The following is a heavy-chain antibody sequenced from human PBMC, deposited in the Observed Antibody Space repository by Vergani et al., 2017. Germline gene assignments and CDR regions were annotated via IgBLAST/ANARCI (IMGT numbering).Heavy chain of an antibody. CDR2: IYYSGST. D-gene: IGHD3-3*01. V-gene: IGHV4-39*07. Sequence: QLQLQESGPGLVKPSETLSLTCTVSGGSISSSSYYWGWIRQPPGKGLEWIGRIYYSGSTYYNPSLKSRVTISVDTSKNQFSLKLSSVTAADTAVYYCARGVGTSYDFWSGYYTNYYYMDVWGKGTTVTVSS. J-gene: IGHJ6*03. CDR1: GGSISSSSYY. CDR3: ARGVGTSYDFWSGYYTNYYYMDV.